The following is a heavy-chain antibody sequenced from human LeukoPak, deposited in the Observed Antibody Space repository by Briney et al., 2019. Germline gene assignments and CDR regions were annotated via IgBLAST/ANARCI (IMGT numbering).Heavy chain of an antibody. CDR2: ISSNSRTI. Sequence: GGSLRLSCAASGFTFNSYSMNWVRQAPGKGLEWVSYISSNSRTIHYADSAKGQFTISRENAKNSLYLQMNTLRAEDTAVYYCARMPLEIVTNFLDSWGQGTLATVSS. V-gene: IGHV3-48*04. D-gene: IGHD4-11*01. J-gene: IGHJ4*02. CDR3: ARMPLEIVTNFLDS. CDR1: GFTFNSYS.